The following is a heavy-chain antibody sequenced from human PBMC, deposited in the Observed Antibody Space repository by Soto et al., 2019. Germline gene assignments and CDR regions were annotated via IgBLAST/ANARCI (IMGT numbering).Heavy chain of an antibody. D-gene: IGHD3-22*01. CDR1: GFNFTAYV. CDR2: MSGSDGSS. V-gene: IGHV3-23*01. CDR3: AKTRLYDSGGYHRDASDI. Sequence: EVQLLESGGGLVQPGGSLRLSCAASGFNFTAYVMSWVRQAPGKGPEWVSGMSGSDGSSFYADSVKGRFTISRDNSKNTLYLLMNSLRAEDTAVYYCAKTRLYDSGGYHRDASDIWGQGTMVTVSS. J-gene: IGHJ3*02.